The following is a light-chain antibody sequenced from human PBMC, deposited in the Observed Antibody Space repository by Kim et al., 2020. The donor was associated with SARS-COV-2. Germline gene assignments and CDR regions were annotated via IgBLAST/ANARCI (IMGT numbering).Light chain of an antibody. CDR1: SNDVGGYSF. CDR2: DVN. V-gene: IGLV2-14*04. J-gene: IGLJ3*02. CDR3: KSYTASSTWV. Sequence: GQSITISCTGTSNDVGGYSFVSWYQQHPGKAPKLMIYDVNKRPSGVSSRFSGSKSGNTASLTISGLQAEDEADYYCKSYTASSTWVFGGGTQLTVL.